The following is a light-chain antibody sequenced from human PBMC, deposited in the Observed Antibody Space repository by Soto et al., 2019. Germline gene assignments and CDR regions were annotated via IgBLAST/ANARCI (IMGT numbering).Light chain of an antibody. CDR2: TAS. Sequence: DIQMTHFPSTLSASIGDRVTITCRASQSISTWLAWYQQKAGKAPKLLIYTASSLETGVPSRFSGSESGTELNLSISSIQPDDFATYYFKNYNRYSPYPFGQGPRLEIK. V-gene: IGKV1-5*03. CDR1: QSISTW. CDR3: KNYNRYSPYP. J-gene: IGKJ2*01.